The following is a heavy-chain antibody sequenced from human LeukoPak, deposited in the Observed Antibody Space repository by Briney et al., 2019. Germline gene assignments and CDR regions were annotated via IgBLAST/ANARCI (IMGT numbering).Heavy chain of an antibody. Sequence: ASVKVSCKASGFPFSTYAIHWVRQAPGQSLEWVGWINAGNGKTEYAQKLHDRVTITRDTSASTADMELSSLRSEDTAVYYCARASIVATRYYFYGMDVWGKGTTVIVSS. D-gene: IGHD5-12*01. CDR2: INAGNGKT. CDR3: ARASIVATRYYFYGMDV. V-gene: IGHV1-3*01. J-gene: IGHJ6*04. CDR1: GFPFSTYA.